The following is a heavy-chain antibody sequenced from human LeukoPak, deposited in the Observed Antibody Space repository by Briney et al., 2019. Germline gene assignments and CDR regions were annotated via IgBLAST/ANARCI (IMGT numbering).Heavy chain of an antibody. D-gene: IGHD3-16*01. Sequence: ASVTVSCTASGYTFTGYYMHWVRQAPGQGLEWMGRINPNSGGTNYAQKFQGRVTMTRDTSISTAYMELSRLRSDDTAVYYCARDSAAQGDYYYYYGMDVWGQGTTVTVSS. CDR2: INPNSGGT. J-gene: IGHJ6*02. V-gene: IGHV1-2*06. CDR3: ARDSAAQGDYYYYYGMDV. CDR1: GYTFTGYY.